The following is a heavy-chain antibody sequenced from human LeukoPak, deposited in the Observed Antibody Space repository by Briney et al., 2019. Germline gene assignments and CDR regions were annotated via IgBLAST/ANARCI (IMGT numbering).Heavy chain of an antibody. D-gene: IGHD5-18*01. CDR3: ASGTQLWLEVY. CDR2: ISSSSSYI. V-gene: IGHV3-21*01. J-gene: IGHJ4*02. CDR1: GFTFSSYS. Sequence: GGSLRLSCAASGFTFSSYSMNWVRQAPGKGLEWVSSISSSSSYIYYADSVKGRFTISRDNAKNSLYLQMNSLRAEDTAVYYCASGTQLWLEVYWGQGTLVTVSS.